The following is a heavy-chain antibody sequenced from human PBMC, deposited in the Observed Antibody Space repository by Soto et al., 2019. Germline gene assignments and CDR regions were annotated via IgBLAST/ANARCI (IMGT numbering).Heavy chain of an antibody. J-gene: IGHJ4*02. CDR1: GFAFSNHG. D-gene: IGHD4-17*01. CDR2: IVREGSEK. CDR3: ARDDDYDDNGLDL. V-gene: IGHV3-33*01. Sequence: QGQLAESGGGVVQPGRSLRLSCAASGFAFSNHGMHWVRQAPGKGLEWLAVIVREGSEKFYADSVKGRFTISRDNSKNTLYLEMSSLRAEDTAVYYCARDDDYDDNGLDLWGQGTLVTVSS.